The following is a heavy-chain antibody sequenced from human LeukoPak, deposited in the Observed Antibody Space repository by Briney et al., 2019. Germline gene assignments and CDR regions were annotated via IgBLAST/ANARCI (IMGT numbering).Heavy chain of an antibody. CDR2: IQFDGSKI. J-gene: IGHJ4*02. Sequence: GGSLRLSCVGSGFTFNTHGMHWVRQAPGKGLEWVSFIQFDGSKIDYADSVKGRFTISRDNSKNTLYLQMNSLRAEDTAVYYCAKDQEIGLVVPAAKDYWGQGTLVTVSS. CDR1: GFTFNTHG. V-gene: IGHV3-30*02. D-gene: IGHD2-2*01. CDR3: AKDQEIGLVVPAAKDY.